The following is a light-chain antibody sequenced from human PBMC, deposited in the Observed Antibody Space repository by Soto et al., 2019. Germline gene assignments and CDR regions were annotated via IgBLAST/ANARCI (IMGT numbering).Light chain of an antibody. J-gene: IGKJ1*01. CDR1: QSVSSS. V-gene: IGKV3-15*01. CDR2: GAS. CDR3: QQYKYWPRT. Sequence: EIVMTQSPVTLSVSAGERATLFCRASQSVSSSLAWYQQTPGQAPRLLIYGASTRATDIPARFSGSGSGTEFTLTISSLQSEDFAVYYCQQYKYWPRTFGQGTKVDIK.